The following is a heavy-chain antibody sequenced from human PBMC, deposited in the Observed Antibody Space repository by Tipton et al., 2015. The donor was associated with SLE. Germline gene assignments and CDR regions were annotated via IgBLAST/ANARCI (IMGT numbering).Heavy chain of an antibody. CDR2: IYYSGST. CDR1: GGSISSYY. V-gene: IGHV4-39*07. D-gene: IGHD2-2*01. Sequence: TLSLTCTVSGGSISSYYWGWIRQPPGKGLEWIGSIYYSGSTYYNPSLKSRVTISVDTSKNQFSLKLSSVTAADTAVYYCARGSTGIVVVPAAHYYYYYMDVWGKGTTVTVSS. CDR3: ARGSTGIVVVPAAHYYYYYMDV. J-gene: IGHJ6*03.